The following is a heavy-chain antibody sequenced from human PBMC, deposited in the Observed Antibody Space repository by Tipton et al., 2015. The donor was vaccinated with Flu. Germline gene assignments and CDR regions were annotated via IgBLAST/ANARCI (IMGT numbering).Heavy chain of an antibody. D-gene: IGHD3-10*01. Sequence: VQLVQSGAEVKKPGESLKISCKGSGYNFANYWIAWVRQSPGKGLEWMGFIYPGDSDTRYSPSFQGQVTISADKSLSTDFLQWDNRKATDSATYFCAASDAGGGWLGNDWGQGALVNVSS. J-gene: IGHJ4*02. V-gene: IGHV5-51*03. CDR2: IYPGDSDT. CDR1: GYNFANYW. CDR3: AASDAGGGWLGND.